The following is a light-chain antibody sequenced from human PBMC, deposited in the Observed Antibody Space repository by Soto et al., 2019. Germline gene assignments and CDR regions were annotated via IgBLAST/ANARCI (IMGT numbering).Light chain of an antibody. V-gene: IGKV3-20*01. J-gene: IGKJ4*01. CDR3: QQYVSSLT. Sequence: IVLNQSPVTLSLTPGERATLSCRASQSVSSSYLAWYQQKPGQAPRLLIYGASSRATGIPDRFSGSGSGTDFTLTISRLEPEDFAVYYCQQYVSSLTFGGGTIVDVK. CDR2: GAS. CDR1: QSVSSSY.